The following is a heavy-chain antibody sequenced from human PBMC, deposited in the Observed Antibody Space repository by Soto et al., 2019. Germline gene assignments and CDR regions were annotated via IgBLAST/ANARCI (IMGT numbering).Heavy chain of an antibody. CDR2: ISYGGDNK. D-gene: IGHD6-13*01. CDR3: AKARHSTSWYGLEADF. CDR1: GFLFNDYA. V-gene: IGHV3-30*09. Sequence: VQLVESGGGLVKPGGSLRLSCAASGFLFNDYAMHWVRQAPGKGLEWVAVISYGGDNKYYADSVRGRFAISRDNLKNTLDLQMNSLNPEDTAVYHCAKARHSTSWYGLEADFWGQGTLVTVSS. J-gene: IGHJ4*02.